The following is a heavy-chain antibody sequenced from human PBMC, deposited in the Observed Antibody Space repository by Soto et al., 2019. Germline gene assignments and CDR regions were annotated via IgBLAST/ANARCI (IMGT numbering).Heavy chain of an antibody. CDR3: ARGIGYCSSTSCYPDFYYYYYGMDV. J-gene: IGHJ6*02. Sequence: ASVKVSCKASGGTFSSYAISWVRQAPGQGLEWMGGIIPIFGTANYAQKFQGRVTITADKSTSTAYMELSSLRSEDTAVYYCARGIGYCSSTSCYPDFYYYYYGMDVWGQGTTVTVSS. D-gene: IGHD2-2*03. V-gene: IGHV1-69*06. CDR2: IIPIFGTA. CDR1: GGTFSSYA.